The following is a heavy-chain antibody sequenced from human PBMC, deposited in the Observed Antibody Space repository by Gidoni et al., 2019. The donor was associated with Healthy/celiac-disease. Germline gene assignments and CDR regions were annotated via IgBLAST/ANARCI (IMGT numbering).Heavy chain of an antibody. CDR2: ISSSISYT. D-gene: IGHD4-17*01. CDR3: ARAVDYGDYSFDY. Sequence: QVQLVESGGGLVKPGGSLRLSCAASGFTFSDYYMSWIRQAPGKGLEWVSYISSSISYTNYADSVKGRFTISRDNAKNSLYLQMNSLRAEDTAVYYCARAVDYGDYSFDYWGQGTLVTVSS. CDR1: GFTFSDYY. J-gene: IGHJ4*02. V-gene: IGHV3-11*06.